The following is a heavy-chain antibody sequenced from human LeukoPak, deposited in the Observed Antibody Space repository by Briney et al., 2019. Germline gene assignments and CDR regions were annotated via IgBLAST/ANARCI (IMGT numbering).Heavy chain of an antibody. J-gene: IGHJ4*02. CDR2: LYYSGST. V-gene: IGHV4-59*07. CDR1: GRHISNYY. CDR3: ARGPPDSQWLVWYYFDY. Sequence: PSDTLSLPYAVSGRHISNYYWSWIRQPPAKGLEWIGYLYYSGSTKYNSALKGRVTISVDTSKNQFSLFLSSVTAAGTAVYYCARGPPDSQWLVWYYFDYWGQGTLVTVSS. D-gene: IGHD6-19*01.